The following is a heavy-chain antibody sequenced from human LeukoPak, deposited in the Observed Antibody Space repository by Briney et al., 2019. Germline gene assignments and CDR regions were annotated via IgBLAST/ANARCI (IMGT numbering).Heavy chain of an antibody. V-gene: IGHV4-59*08. Sequence: SETLSLTCSVSGGSISKYYWSWIRQPPGKGLEWIGYIYHSGSTNYNPSLNSRVTISVDTSKNQFSLKPSSVTAADTAVYYCARGGRRAARDYWGQRTLVTVSS. CDR1: GGSISKYY. D-gene: IGHD2-15*01. CDR3: ARGGRRAARDY. CDR2: IYHSGST. J-gene: IGHJ4*02.